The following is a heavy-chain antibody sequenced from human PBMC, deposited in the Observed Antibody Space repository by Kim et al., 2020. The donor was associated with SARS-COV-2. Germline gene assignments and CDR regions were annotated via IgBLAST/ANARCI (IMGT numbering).Heavy chain of an antibody. CDR3: ARRIPVTYYFDY. CDR2: IYYTGST. CDR1: GGSINSNNYY. V-gene: IGHV4-39*01. Sequence: ETLSLTCTVSGGSINSNNYYWGWIRQPPGKGLEWIGSIYYTGSTYYNPSLRSRVTISMDTSKNQFSLKMTSVTAADTAIYYCARRIPVTYYFDYWGQGTLVTVSS. J-gene: IGHJ4*02. D-gene: IGHD2-2*01.